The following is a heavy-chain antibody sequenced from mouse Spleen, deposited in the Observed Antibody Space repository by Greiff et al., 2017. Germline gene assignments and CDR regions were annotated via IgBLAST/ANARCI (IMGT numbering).Heavy chain of an antibody. V-gene: IGHV5-12*01. CDR3: ARHEGGAPFDY. Sequence: EVKLVESGGGLVQPGGSLKLSCAASGFTFSDYYMYWVRQTPEKRLEWVAYISNGGGSTYYPDTVKGRFTISRDNAKNTLYLQMSRLKSEDTAMYYCARHEGGAPFDYWGQGTTLTVSS. J-gene: IGHJ2*01. CDR1: GFTFSDYY. CDR2: ISNGGGST.